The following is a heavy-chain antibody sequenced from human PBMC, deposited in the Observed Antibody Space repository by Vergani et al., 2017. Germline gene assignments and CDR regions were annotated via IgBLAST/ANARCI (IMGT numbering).Heavy chain of an antibody. J-gene: IGHJ6*02. Sequence: QVQLQESGPGLVKPSETLSLTCTVSGGSISSYYWSWIRQPPGXGLEWIGYIYYSGSTNYNPSLKSRVTISVDTSKNQFSLKLSSVTAADTAVYYCARYYSSSPRGGVYYYYGMDVWGQGTTVTVSS. D-gene: IGHD6-6*01. CDR1: GGSISSYY. CDR2: IYYSGST. CDR3: ARYYSSSPRGGVYYYYGMDV. V-gene: IGHV4-59*01.